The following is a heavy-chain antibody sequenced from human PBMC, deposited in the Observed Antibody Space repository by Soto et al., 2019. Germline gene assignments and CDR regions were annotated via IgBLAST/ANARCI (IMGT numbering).Heavy chain of an antibody. D-gene: IGHD3-9*01. CDR3: ARGTLTPMVLRYILVWSVRGAWFDP. CDR1: GGSISSGGYY. Sequence: SETLSLTCTVSGGSISSGGYYWSWIRQHPGKGLEWIGYIYYSGSTYYNPSLKSRVTISVDTSKNQFSLKLSSVTAADTAVYYCARGTLTPMVLRYILVWSVRGAWFDPWGQGTLVTVSS. V-gene: IGHV4-31*03. J-gene: IGHJ5*02. CDR2: IYYSGST.